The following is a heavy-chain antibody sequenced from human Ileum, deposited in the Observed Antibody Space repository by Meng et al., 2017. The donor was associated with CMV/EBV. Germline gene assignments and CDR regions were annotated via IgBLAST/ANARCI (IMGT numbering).Heavy chain of an antibody. V-gene: IGHV4-59*01. CDR3: ARVNSGSGTYLSRPIDY. CDR1: GVSISDYY. D-gene: IGHD1-26*01. J-gene: IGHJ4*02. CDR2: VFYGGGA. Sequence: SETLSLTCTVSGVSISDYYWTWIRQPPGKGLEWIGSVFYGGGAKDNPSLKSRVTISVDTSNNQLSLRLNSVTAADTAVYYCARVNSGSGTYLSRPIDYWGQGTLVTVSS.